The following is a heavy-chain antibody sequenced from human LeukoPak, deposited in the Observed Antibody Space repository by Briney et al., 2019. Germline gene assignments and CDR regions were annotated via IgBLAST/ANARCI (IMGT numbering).Heavy chain of an antibody. V-gene: IGHV4-59*01. CDR3: ASFALSTRGVFDY. J-gene: IGHJ4*02. D-gene: IGHD2-21*01. CDR1: GGSISSYY. CDR2: IYYSGST. Sequence: SGTLSLTCAVSGGSISSYYWSWIRQPPGKGLEWIGYIYYSGSTNYNPSLKSRVTISVDTSKNQFSLKLSSVTAADTAVYYCASFALSTRGVFDYWGQGTLVTVSS.